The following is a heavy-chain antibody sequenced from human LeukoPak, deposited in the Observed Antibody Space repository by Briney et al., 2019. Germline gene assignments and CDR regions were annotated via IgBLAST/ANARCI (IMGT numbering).Heavy chain of an antibody. CDR1: GFTVSSNY. J-gene: IGHJ3*02. CDR3: AREMYSGMYNDAFDI. CDR2: IRSDGST. V-gene: IGHV3-53*01. D-gene: IGHD1-26*01. Sequence: GGSLRLSCTASGFTVSSNYMSWVRQAPGKGLEWVSVIRSDGSTSHADSVKGRFTISRDNSKNTLYLQMNNLRAEDTAMYYCAREMYSGMYNDAFDIWGQGTKVTVSS.